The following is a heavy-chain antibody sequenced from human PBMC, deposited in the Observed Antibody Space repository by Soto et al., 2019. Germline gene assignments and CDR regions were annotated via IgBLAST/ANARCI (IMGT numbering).Heavy chain of an antibody. V-gene: IGHV2-5*02. D-gene: IGHD3-10*01. J-gene: IGHJ4*02. CDR2: IYWDNDK. CDR3: AHHNYYASGSIY. CDR1: GFSLNTRGVG. Sequence: QITLKESGPTLVKPTQTLTLTCAFSGFSLNTRGVGVGWIRQPPGKALQWLALIYWDNDKRYSPSLKSRLTITKDTPKNHVVLMMTDMDPVDTATYYCAHHNYYASGSIYWGQGTLVTVSS.